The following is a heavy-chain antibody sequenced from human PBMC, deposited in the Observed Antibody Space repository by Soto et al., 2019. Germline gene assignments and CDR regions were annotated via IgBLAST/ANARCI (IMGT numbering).Heavy chain of an antibody. CDR2: IYSGVST. CDR3: ARGSGSLYYFDF. V-gene: IGHV3-53*01. D-gene: IGHD1-26*01. CDR1: GFSFSPYD. Sequence: XESLRLSCAASGFSFSPYDMTWVRQAPGKGLEWVSVIYSGVSTYYADSVKGRFTISRDNSKNTLHLQMNSLRAEDTAVYYCARGSGSLYYFDFWGRGTLVTVSS. J-gene: IGHJ4*02.